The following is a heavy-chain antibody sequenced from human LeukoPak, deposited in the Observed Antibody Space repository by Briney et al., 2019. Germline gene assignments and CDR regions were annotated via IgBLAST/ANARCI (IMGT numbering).Heavy chain of an antibody. CDR1: GFTFGDYA. Sequence: GGSLRLSCTTSGFTFGDYAMSWVRQAPGKGLEWVGFIRTKAYGGTIEYAASVKGRFTISRDDSKSIAYLQMNSLKIEDTALYYCTRGPIQLWIHNAMDVWGQGTTVTVSS. CDR2: IRTKAYGGTI. D-gene: IGHD5-18*01. CDR3: TRGPIQLWIHNAMDV. V-gene: IGHV3-49*04. J-gene: IGHJ6*02.